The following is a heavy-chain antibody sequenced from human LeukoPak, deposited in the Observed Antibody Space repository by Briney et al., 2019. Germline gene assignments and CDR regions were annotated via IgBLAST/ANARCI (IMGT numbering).Heavy chain of an antibody. Sequence: WGYLSRSGTVSGFRCCGHWMNWVRQAPGKGLEWVANIKYDGSQKGYVAYVEGRFTIYRDNAKQSVYLQMNSLRAEDTAVYDGATRNNFESWGQGILVT. V-gene: IGHV3-7*01. CDR1: GFRCCGHW. D-gene: IGHD3-9*01. J-gene: IGHJ4*02. CDR3: ATRNNFES. CDR2: IKYDGSQK.